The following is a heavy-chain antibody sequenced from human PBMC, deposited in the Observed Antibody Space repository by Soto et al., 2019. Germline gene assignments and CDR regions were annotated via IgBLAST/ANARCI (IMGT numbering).Heavy chain of an antibody. D-gene: IGHD4-17*01. J-gene: IGHJ6*02. CDR3: ARDADYGGSRGGMDV. CDR2: IYYSGST. CDR1: GGSVNNANYF. V-gene: IGHV4-31*03. Sequence: QVRLEESGPGLVKPSETLSLICSVSGGSVNNANYFWNWIRHHPENGLEWIGYIYYSGSTRYNPSFKTRFTLSIETSKNQFSLRLNSVTVADTAVYFCARDADYGGSRGGMDVWGRGTTVTVSS.